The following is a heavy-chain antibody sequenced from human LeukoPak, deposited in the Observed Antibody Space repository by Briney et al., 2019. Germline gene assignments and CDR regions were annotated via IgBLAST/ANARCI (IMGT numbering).Heavy chain of an antibody. CDR1: GYTFTSYG. Sequence: ASVKVSCKASGYTFTSYGISWVRQAPGQGLEWVGRVSVYNGNTNYAQKFQGRVTMTTDTFTSTAYMELRSLRSDDTAVYYCARDRGVEMSTIGGFDFWGQGTMVTVSS. CDR3: ARDRGVEMSTIGGFDF. D-gene: IGHD5-24*01. J-gene: IGHJ3*01. CDR2: VSVYNGNT. V-gene: IGHV1-18*01.